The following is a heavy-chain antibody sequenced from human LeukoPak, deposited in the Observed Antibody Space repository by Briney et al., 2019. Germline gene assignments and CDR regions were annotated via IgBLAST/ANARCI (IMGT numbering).Heavy chain of an antibody. CDR2: INWNGDST. J-gene: IGHJ4*02. Sequence: PGRSLRLSCAASGFTFSRYGMHWVRQAPGKGLEWVSGINWNGDSTDYADSVKGRFTISRDNAKNSLYLQMNSLRAEDTALYYCARDLRVVITGSFDSWGQGTLVTVSS. CDR3: ARDLRVVITGSFDS. CDR1: GFTFSRYG. V-gene: IGHV3-20*04. D-gene: IGHD3-22*01.